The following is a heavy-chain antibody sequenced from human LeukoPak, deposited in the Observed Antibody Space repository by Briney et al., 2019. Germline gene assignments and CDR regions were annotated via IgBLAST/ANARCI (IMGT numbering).Heavy chain of an antibody. D-gene: IGHD2-21*02. J-gene: IGHJ4*02. V-gene: IGHV3-30-3*01. CDR2: ISYDGSNK. Sequence: PGGSLRLSCAASGFTFSSYAMHWVRQAPGKGLEWVAVISYDGSNKYYADSVKGRFTISRDNSKNTLYLQMNSLRAEDTAVYYCIGDCLTVDYWGQGTLVTVSS. CDR3: IGDCLTVDY. CDR1: GFTFSSYA.